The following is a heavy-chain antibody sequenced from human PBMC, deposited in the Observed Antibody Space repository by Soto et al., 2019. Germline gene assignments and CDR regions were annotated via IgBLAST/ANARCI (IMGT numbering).Heavy chain of an antibody. D-gene: IGHD3-3*01. J-gene: IGHJ5*02. CDR1: GYTFTGYY. CDR3: ARVSTPPEWLFSGWFDP. V-gene: IGHV1-2*02. Sequence: QVQLVQSGAEVKKPGASVKVSCKASGYTFTGYYMHWVRQAPGQGLEWMGWINPNSGGTNYAQKFQGRVTMTRDTSISTAYMELSRLRSDDTAVYYCARVSTPPEWLFSGWFDPWGQGTLVTVSS. CDR2: INPNSGGT.